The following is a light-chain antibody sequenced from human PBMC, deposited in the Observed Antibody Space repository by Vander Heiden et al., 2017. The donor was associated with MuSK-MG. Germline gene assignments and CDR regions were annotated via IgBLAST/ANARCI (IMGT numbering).Light chain of an antibody. J-gene: IGLJ3*02. CDR1: SSKIGSNN. Sequence: SVLTQPPSASGPPGQRVTISCSGSSSKIGSNNVNWYQQLPGTAPKLLIYSNNQRHSGVPDRFSGSKSGTSAALAISGLQAEEEADYYCAAWDDSRNGWVFGGGTKLTVL. CDR2: SNN. CDR3: AAWDDSRNGWV. V-gene: IGLV1-44*01.